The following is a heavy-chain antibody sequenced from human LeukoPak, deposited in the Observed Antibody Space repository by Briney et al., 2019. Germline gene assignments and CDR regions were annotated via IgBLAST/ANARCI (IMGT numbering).Heavy chain of an antibody. CDR1: VFSFSTYW. CDR3: VRLRRNSDRSDYYYYYNS. V-gene: IGHV3-7*01. D-gene: IGHD3-22*01. Sequence: GGSLRLSCAASVFSFSTYWMSWVRQAPGKGLEWVANINQDGTERYLVDSVKGRFTISRDSGKNSVFLQMNSLRDEDTAVYYCVRLRRNSDRSDYYYYYNSWGQGTLVTVSS. J-gene: IGHJ4*02. CDR2: INQDGTER.